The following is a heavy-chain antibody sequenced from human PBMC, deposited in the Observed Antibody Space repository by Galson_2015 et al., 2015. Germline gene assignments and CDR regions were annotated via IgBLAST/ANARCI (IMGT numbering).Heavy chain of an antibody. CDR1: GFTFRGYW. D-gene: IGHD2-2*01. Sequence: LRLSCAASGFTFRGYWMGWVRQAAGEGLEWVANIKEDESEITYVDSVRGRFTISRDNARNSLYLQMNSLRVEDTAVYFCARWGYAGCMDVWGQGTTVTVS. J-gene: IGHJ6*02. CDR2: IKEDESEI. CDR3: ARWGYAGCMDV. V-gene: IGHV3-7*03.